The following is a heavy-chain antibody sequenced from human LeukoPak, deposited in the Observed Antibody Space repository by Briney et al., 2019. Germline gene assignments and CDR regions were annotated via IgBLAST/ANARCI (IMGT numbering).Heavy chain of an antibody. CDR2: ISSSGSTI. J-gene: IGHJ6*03. V-gene: IGHV3-11*01. D-gene: IGHD1-26*01. CDR1: GFTFSDYY. Sequence: GGSLRLSCAASGFTFSDYYMSWIRQAPGKGLEWVSYISSSGSTIYYADSVKGRFTISRDNAKNSLYLQMNSLRAEDTAVYYCARVVDARIGSYWGYYYYMDVWGKGTTVTISS. CDR3: ARVVDARIGSYWGYYYYMDV.